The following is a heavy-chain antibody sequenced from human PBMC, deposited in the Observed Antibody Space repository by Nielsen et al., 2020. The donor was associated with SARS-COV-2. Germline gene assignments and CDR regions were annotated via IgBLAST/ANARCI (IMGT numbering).Heavy chain of an antibody. Sequence: SLKISCAASGFTFSIYGMLCFRLAPGIGLEWVAVISYDGSNKYYADSVKGRFTISRDNSKNTLYLQMNSLRAEDTAVYYCATKIGDQLLYYYMDVWGKGTTVTVSS. V-gene: IGHV3-30*03. D-gene: IGHD2-2*02. J-gene: IGHJ6*03. CDR2: ISYDGSNK. CDR1: GFTFSIYG. CDR3: ATKIGDQLLYYYMDV.